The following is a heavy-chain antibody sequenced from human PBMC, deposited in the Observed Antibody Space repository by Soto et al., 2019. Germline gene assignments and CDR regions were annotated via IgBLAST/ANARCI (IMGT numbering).Heavy chain of an antibody. Sequence: EVQLLESGGGLVQPGGSLRLSCAASGFTFSNYAMTWVRQAPGKGLEWVSVITGSGGGKYFVDSVKGRFTISRDNSKNTVYLQMTSLRAEDTAVYYCAKRPLTAAGFDYWGQGTLVTVSS. CDR3: AKRPLTAAGFDY. J-gene: IGHJ4*02. V-gene: IGHV3-23*01. D-gene: IGHD6-13*01. CDR2: ITGSGGGK. CDR1: GFTFSNYA.